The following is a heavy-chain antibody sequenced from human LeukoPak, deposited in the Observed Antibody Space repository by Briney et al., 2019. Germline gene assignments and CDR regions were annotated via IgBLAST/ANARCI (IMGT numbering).Heavy chain of an antibody. D-gene: IGHD6-19*01. CDR2: ISSSSSYI. CDR1: GFTFSSYS. CDR3: ARDLRSRGSGWSDWYFDL. V-gene: IGHV3-21*01. J-gene: IGHJ2*01. Sequence: KSGGSLRLFCAASGFTFSSYSMNWVRQAPGKGLEWVSSISSSSSYIYYADSVKGRFTISRDNAKNSLYLQMNSLRAEDTAVYYCARDLRSRGSGWSDWYFDLWGRGTLVTVSS.